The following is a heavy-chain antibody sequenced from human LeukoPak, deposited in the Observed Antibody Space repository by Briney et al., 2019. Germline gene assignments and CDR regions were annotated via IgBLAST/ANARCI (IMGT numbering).Heavy chain of an antibody. CDR2: VNPNTYNT. V-gene: IGHV1-8*03. J-gene: IGHJ4*02. Sequence: ASVKVSCKASGYTFTNYDINWLRQATGQGLEWMGWVNPNTYNTGYAQKFQGRVTITRNTSISTAYMELSSLRSEDTAVYYCARGAGYCSSTSCSLGYWGQGTLVTVSS. CDR3: ARGAGYCSSTSCSLGY. CDR1: GYTFTNYD. D-gene: IGHD2-2*01.